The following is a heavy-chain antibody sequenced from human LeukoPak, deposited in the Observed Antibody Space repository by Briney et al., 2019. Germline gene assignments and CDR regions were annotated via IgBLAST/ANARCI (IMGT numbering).Heavy chain of an antibody. V-gene: IGHV3-21*01. J-gene: IGHJ4*02. Sequence: GGSLRLSCSASGFIFNTFGMNWVRRAPGKGLEWVLSITSTTTYTYYADSVKGRFTISRDNAKNSLFLQMNSLRAEDTAVYYCAKGGGPRKYYYGSGSYFYFDYWGQGTLVTVSS. CDR2: ITSTTTYT. CDR1: GFIFNTFG. D-gene: IGHD3-10*01. CDR3: AKGGGPRKYYYGSGSYFYFDY.